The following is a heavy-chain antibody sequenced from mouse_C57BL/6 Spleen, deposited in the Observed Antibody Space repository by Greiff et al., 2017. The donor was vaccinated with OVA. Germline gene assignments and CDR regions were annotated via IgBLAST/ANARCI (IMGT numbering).Heavy chain of an antibody. D-gene: IGHD1-1*01. V-gene: IGHV1-80*01. Sequence: QVQLQQSGAELVKPGASVKLSCKASGYAFSSYWMNWVKQRPGKGLEWIGQFYPGDGDTNYNGKFKGKATLTADKSSSTAYMQLSSLTSEDSAVYFCARDIGSSYFDYWGQGTTLTVSS. CDR1: GYAFSSYW. J-gene: IGHJ2*01. CDR2: FYPGDGDT. CDR3: ARDIGSSYFDY.